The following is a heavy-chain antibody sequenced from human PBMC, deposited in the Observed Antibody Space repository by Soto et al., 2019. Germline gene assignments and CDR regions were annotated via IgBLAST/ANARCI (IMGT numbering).Heavy chain of an antibody. D-gene: IGHD2-15*01. CDR3: AREWSGGRRDGNPDKYYGMDV. Sequence: QVQLQESGPGLVKPSQPLSLTCTVSGGSISSGSFYWTWIRQHPGKGQEFIGYIYYSGDTYYNPSLRSRVIISLDTSKNQFSLRLNSVTAADTAVYYCAREWSGGRRDGNPDKYYGMDVWGQGTKVTVSS. CDR1: GGSISSGSFY. V-gene: IGHV4-31*03. CDR2: IYYSGDT. J-gene: IGHJ6*02.